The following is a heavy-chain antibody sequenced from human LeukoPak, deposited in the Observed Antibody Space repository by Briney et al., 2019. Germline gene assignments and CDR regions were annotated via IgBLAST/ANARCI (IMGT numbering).Heavy chain of an antibody. CDR3: ARAKIDLRYFDWLLLDY. D-gene: IGHD3-9*01. V-gene: IGHV4-59*01. J-gene: IGHJ4*02. CDR1: GGSISSYY. CDR2: IYYSGST. Sequence: PSETLSLTCTVSGGSISSYYWSWIRQPPGKGLEWIGYIYYSGSTNYNPSLKSRVTISVDTSKNQFSLKLSSVTAADTAVYYCARAKIDLRYFDWLLLDYWGQGTLVTVSS.